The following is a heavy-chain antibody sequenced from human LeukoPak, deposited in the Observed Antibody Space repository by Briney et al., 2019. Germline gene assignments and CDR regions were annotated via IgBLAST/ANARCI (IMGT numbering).Heavy chain of an antibody. CDR1: GGTFSSYA. CDR2: IIPIFGTA. J-gene: IGHJ4*02. V-gene: IGHV1-69*13. CDR3: ARVPGGSSGWYADY. D-gene: IGHD6-19*01. Sequence: ASVKVSCKASGGTFSSYAISWVRQAPGQGLEWMGGIIPIFGTANYAQKFQGRVTITADESTSTAYMELSSLRSEDTAVYYCARVPGGSSGWYADYWGQGTLVTVSS.